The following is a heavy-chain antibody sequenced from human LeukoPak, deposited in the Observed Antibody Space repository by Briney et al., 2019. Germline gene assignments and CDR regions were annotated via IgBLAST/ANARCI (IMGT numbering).Heavy chain of an antibody. CDR2: IYYSGST. D-gene: IGHD6-19*01. CDR1: GGSVSSGSYY. J-gene: IGHJ2*01. Sequence: SETLSLTCTVSGGSVSSGSYYWGWIRQPPGKGLKWIGYIYYSGSTNYNPSLKSRVTISVDTSKNQFSLKLSSVTAADTAVYYCARDTGPYSSGWYGEWYFDLWGRGTLVTVSS. CDR3: ARDTGPYSSGWYGEWYFDL. V-gene: IGHV4-61*01.